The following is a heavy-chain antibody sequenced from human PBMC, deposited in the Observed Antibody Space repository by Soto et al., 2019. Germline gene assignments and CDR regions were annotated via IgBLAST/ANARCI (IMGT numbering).Heavy chain of an antibody. D-gene: IGHD6-19*01. J-gene: IGHJ4*02. CDR3: ARDLRSSDSSGWYSPLDY. V-gene: IGHV3-53*02. Sequence: EVQLVETGGGLIQPGGSLRLSCAASGFTVSSNYMSWVRQAPGKGLEWVSVIYSGGSTYYADSVKGRFTISRDNSKNTLYLQMNSLRAEDTAVYYGARDLRSSDSSGWYSPLDYWGQGTLVTVSS. CDR2: IYSGGST. CDR1: GFTVSSNY.